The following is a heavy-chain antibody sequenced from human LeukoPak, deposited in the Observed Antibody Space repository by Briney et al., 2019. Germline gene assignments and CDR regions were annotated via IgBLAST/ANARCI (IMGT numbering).Heavy chain of an antibody. CDR3: ARISDTVTTPSDY. CDR1: GFTFSSYS. V-gene: IGHV3-48*01. CDR2: ISSSSSTI. J-gene: IGHJ4*02. D-gene: IGHD4-17*01. Sequence: GGSLRLSCAASGFTFSSYSMNWVRQAPGKGLEWLSYISSSSSTIYYADSVKGRFTISRDNAKNSLYLQMNSLRAEDTAVYYCARISDTVTTPSDYWGQGTLVTVSS.